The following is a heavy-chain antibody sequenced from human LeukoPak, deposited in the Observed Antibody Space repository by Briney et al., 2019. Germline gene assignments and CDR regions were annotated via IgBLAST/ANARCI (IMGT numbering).Heavy chain of an antibody. Sequence: ETSVKVSCKASGFTFTSSAIQWVRQARGQRLEWIGWIVAGSGNTNYAQKLQERVTITRDTSTSTAYMELSSLRSEDTAVYYCAARYCTKGGCYNGFDPRGQGTMVIVSS. V-gene: IGHV1-58*02. D-gene: IGHD2-8*01. J-gene: IGHJ5*02. CDR1: GFTFTSSA. CDR3: AARYCTKGGCYNGFDP. CDR2: IVAGSGNT.